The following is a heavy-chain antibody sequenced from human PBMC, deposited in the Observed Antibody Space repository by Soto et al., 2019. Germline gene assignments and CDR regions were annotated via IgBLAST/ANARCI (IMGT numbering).Heavy chain of an antibody. D-gene: IGHD3-22*01. J-gene: IGHJ4*02. CDR2: IFWDDDK. CDR3: AHRRYYDSSGYSPFDY. CDR1: GFSLSTSGVG. V-gene: IGHV2-5*02. Sequence: QITLEESGPTLVKPTQTLTLTCSFSGFSLSTSGVGVGWIRQPPGKALEWLAFIFWDDDKRYSPSLRSRFTIIKDTSKNQVVLTMTNMDPVDTATYYCAHRRYYDSSGYSPFDYWGQGTLVTVSS.